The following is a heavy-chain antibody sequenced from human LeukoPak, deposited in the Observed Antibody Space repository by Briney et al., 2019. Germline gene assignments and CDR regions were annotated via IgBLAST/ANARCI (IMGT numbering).Heavy chain of an antibody. J-gene: IGHJ4*02. CDR2: INQDGSEK. V-gene: IGHV3-7*01. D-gene: IGHD5-18*01. Sequence: GGSLRLSCAASGFIFSSYWMSWVRQAPGKGLECVANINQDGSEKYYVDSVKGRFTISRDNAKNSLYLQMNSLRAEDTAVYYCARARYSYGYWAYFDYWGQGTLVTVSS. CDR3: ARARYSYGYWAYFDY. CDR1: GFIFSSYW.